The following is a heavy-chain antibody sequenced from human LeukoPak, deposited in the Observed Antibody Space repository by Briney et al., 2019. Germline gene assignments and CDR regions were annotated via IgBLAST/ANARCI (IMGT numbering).Heavy chain of an antibody. J-gene: IGHJ5*02. CDR3: ASSAYCPRDSCYGVNWLDP. D-gene: IGHD2-21*01. V-gene: IGHV4-59*11. CDR1: AGSINSHY. CDR2: IYDSGDT. Sequence: PSETLSLTCTVSAGSINSHYWNWIRQAPGKGLEWIGNIYDSGDTSYNPSLKSRVTISVDKSKKQISLILRSVTASDTAVYYCASSAYCPRDSCYGVNWLDPWGQGTLVTVSS.